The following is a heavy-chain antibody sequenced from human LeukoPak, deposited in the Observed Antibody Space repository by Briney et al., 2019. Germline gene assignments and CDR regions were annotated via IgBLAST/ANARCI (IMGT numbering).Heavy chain of an antibody. D-gene: IGHD6-13*01. CDR3: ARDFSTGYSSSLGNY. V-gene: IGHV3-11*01. CDR2: ISSSGSTI. CDR1: GFTFSDYY. J-gene: IGHJ4*02. Sequence: GGSLRLSCAASGFTFSDYYMSWIRQAPGKGLEWVSYISSSGSTIYYADSVKGRFTISRDNAKNSLYLQMNSLRAEDTAVYYCARDFSTGYSSSLGNYWGQGTLVTVSS.